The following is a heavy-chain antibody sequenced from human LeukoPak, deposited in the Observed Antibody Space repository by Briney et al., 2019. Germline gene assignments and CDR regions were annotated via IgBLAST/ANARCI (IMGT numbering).Heavy chain of an antibody. CDR2: MNPNSGNT. D-gene: IGHD6-13*01. V-gene: IGHV1-8*03. CDR1: GYTFTSYD. Sequence: ASVKVSCKASGYTFTSYDINWVRQATGQGREGMGWMNPNSGNTGYAQKFQGRVAITRNTSISTAYLELSSLRSEDTAVHYCARGALLAAAGPKYYYYYYMDVWGKGTTVTVSS. CDR3: ARGALLAAAGPKYYYYYYMDV. J-gene: IGHJ6*03.